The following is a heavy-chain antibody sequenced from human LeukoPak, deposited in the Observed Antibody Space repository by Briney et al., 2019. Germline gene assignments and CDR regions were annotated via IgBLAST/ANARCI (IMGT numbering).Heavy chain of an antibody. CDR3: NTYYDFWSGPYFDY. D-gene: IGHD3-3*01. V-gene: IGHV3-30-3*01. CDR1: GFTFSSYA. J-gene: IGHJ4*02. CDR2: ISYEGSNK. Sequence: GGSLRLSCAASGFTFSSYAIHWVRQAPGKGLEWVAVISYEGSNKNYADSVKGRFTISRDNSKNTLYLQMNSLRAEDTAVYYCNTYYDFWSGPYFDYWGQGTLVTVSS.